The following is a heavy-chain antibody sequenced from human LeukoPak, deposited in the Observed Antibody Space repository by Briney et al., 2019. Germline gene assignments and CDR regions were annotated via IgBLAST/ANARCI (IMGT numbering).Heavy chain of an antibody. Sequence: PSETLSLTCTVSGGSINSYYWSWLRQPAGKGLEWIGRIYTSGSTNYNPSLKSRVTMSVDTSKNQFSMKLSSVTAADTAVYYCARDRMAYYYGSGSPMRVMYYFDYWGQGTLVTVSS. CDR2: IYTSGST. CDR1: GGSINSYY. D-gene: IGHD3-10*01. J-gene: IGHJ4*02. CDR3: ARDRMAYYYGSGSPMRVMYYFDY. V-gene: IGHV4-4*07.